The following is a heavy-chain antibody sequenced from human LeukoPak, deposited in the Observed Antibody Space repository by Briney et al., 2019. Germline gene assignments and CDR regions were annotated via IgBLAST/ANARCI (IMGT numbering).Heavy chain of an antibody. V-gene: IGHV3-74*01. D-gene: IGHD3-16*01. CDR2: IHTDGSIT. Sequence: GGSLRLSCAASGFTFGNYWMHWIRRVPGKRLVWVSRIHTDGSITNYADSVKGRFTISRDNAENTLYLEMSSLRVEDTAVYYCARVYVGTSTTYPFDFWGQGTLATVSS. J-gene: IGHJ4*02. CDR3: ARVYVGTSTTYPFDF. CDR1: GFTFGNYW.